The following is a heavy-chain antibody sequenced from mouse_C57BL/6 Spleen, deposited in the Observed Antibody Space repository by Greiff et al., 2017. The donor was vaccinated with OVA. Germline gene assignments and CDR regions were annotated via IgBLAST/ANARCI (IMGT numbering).Heavy chain of an antibody. D-gene: IGHD2-4*01. V-gene: IGHV1-26*01. CDR2: MNPNNGGT. CDR1: GYTFTDYY. Sequence: EVQLQQSGPELVKPGASVKISCKASGYTFTDYYMNWVKQSHGKSLEWIGDMNPNNGGTSYNQKFKGKATLTVDKSSSTAYMELRSLTSEDSAVYYCARTRGDYDGFDYWGQGTTLTVSS. J-gene: IGHJ2*01. CDR3: ARTRGDYDGFDY.